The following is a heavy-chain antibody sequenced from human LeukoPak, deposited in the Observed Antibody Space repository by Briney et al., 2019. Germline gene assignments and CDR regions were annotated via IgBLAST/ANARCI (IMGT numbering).Heavy chain of an antibody. V-gene: IGHV4-61*05. CDR2: IFYSGST. Sequence: SETLSLTCTVSSGSISTSNYYWGWVRQPPGKALEWIGNIFYSGSTNYNPSLNSRATISVDTTKNQFSLKLSPGTAADTAEYYWARVGDYYFDYWGQGTLVSVS. D-gene: IGHD3-10*01. CDR1: SGSISTSNYY. J-gene: IGHJ4*02. CDR3: ARVGDYYFDY.